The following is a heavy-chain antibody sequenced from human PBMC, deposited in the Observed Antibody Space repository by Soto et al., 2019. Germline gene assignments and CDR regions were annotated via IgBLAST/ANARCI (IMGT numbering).Heavy chain of an antibody. CDR3: AKRRGAGGHFDY. CDR2: VSIGGST. D-gene: IGHD2-15*01. J-gene: IGHJ4*02. CDR1: GFTFSSYA. Sequence: DVQLLESGGGLVQPEGSLRLSCAASGFTFSSYAMDWVRQGPGQGLEWVALVSIGGSTHYADSVRGRFTISRDSSKKTLSLQINSLPVEDKAVYFCAKRRGAGGHFDYWGQGALVTVSS. V-gene: IGHV3-23*01.